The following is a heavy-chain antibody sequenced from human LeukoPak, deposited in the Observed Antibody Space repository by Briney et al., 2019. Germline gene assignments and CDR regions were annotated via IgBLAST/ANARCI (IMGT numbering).Heavy chain of an antibody. CDR1: GFSFSGYY. CDR2: INHSGST. J-gene: IGHJ6*04. V-gene: IGHV4-34*01. D-gene: IGHD3-10*01. CDR3: ARGPRKWVVRGKGGLYYYYGMDV. Sequence: SETLSLTCAVYGFSFSGYYWSWLRQPPGKGLEWFGEINHSGSTNYNPSLKSRVTISVDTSKNQFSLKLSSVTAAETAVYYCARGPRKWVVRGKGGLYYYYGMDVWGKGTTVTVSS.